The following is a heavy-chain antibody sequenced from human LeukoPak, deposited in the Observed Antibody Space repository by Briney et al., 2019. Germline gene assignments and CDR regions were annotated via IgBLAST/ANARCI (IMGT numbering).Heavy chain of an antibody. J-gene: IGHJ4*02. CDR1: GFTFSSCS. Sequence: GGSLRLSCAASGFTFSSCSMNWVRQAPGKGLEWVSSISSSSSYIHYADSVRGRFTISRDNAKNSLYLQMNSLRAEDTAVYYCARDVSTFDYWGQGTLVTVSS. D-gene: IGHD3-16*02. CDR3: ARDVSTFDY. CDR2: ISSSSSYI. V-gene: IGHV3-21*01.